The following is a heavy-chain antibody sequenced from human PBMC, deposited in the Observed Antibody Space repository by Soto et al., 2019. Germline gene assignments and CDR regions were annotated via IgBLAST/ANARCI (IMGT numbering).Heavy chain of an antibody. D-gene: IGHD2-21*01. Sequence: QVQLVQSGAEVKKPGASVKVSCKASGYTFIHYYIHWVRQAPGQGLEWMAIINPNGGSTNYAQKFRGRVIVARDTSTTTVSMELNCLGSDDTAVYFCARSLLQGDFWGQGTLVTVSS. V-gene: IGHV1-46*01. J-gene: IGHJ4*02. CDR3: ARSLLQGDF. CDR1: GYTFIHYY. CDR2: INPNGGST.